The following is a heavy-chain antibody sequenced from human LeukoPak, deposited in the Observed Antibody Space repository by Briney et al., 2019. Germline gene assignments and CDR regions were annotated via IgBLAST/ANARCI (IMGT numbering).Heavy chain of an antibody. D-gene: IGHD4-17*01. Sequence: GESLKISCKGSGYTFTSYSIAWVRQMPGKGLEWMGIIYPGDSDTRYTPSVQGQVPISADKSISTAYLQWSSLKASDTAMYYCARGSHYGDYYFDYWGQGTLVTVSS. J-gene: IGHJ4*02. V-gene: IGHV5-51*01. CDR3: ARGSHYGDYYFDY. CDR2: IYPGDSDT. CDR1: GYTFTSYS.